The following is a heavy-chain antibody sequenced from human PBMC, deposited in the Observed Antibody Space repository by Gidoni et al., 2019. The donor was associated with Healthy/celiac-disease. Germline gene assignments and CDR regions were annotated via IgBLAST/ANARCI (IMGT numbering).Heavy chain of an antibody. V-gene: IGHV3-66*01. CDR2: IDSGGST. Sequence: EGQLVESGGGLAQPGGSLRLSWAASGFTVSSNYLSWVRQAPGKGREWGSVIDSGGSTNSADSVKGRFTISRDNSKNTLYLQMNSLRAEDTAVYYCARAGGSGSYSNGGFDYWGQGTLVTVSS. CDR1: GFTVSSNY. CDR3: ARAGGSGSYSNGGFDY. D-gene: IGHD3-10*01. J-gene: IGHJ4*02.